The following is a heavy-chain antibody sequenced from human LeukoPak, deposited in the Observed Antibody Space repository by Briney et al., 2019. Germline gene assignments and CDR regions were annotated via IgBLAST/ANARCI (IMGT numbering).Heavy chain of an antibody. J-gene: IGHJ3*02. Sequence: SETLSLTCTVSGGSISSYYWSWIRQLAGKGLEWIGRIYTSGSTNYNPSLKSRVTMSVDTSKNQFSLKLSSVTAADTAVYYCATCIAAAGYDAFDIWGQGTMVTVSS. CDR2: IYTSGST. CDR3: ATCIAAAGYDAFDI. CDR1: GGSISSYY. V-gene: IGHV4-4*07. D-gene: IGHD6-13*01.